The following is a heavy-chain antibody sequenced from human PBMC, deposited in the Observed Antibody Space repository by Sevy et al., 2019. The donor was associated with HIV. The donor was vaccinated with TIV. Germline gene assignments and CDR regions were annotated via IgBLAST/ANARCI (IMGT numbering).Heavy chain of an antibody. CDR2: ISSGGSSI. D-gene: IGHD3-22*01. Sequence: GGSLRLSCAASGFTFSSYEMNWVRQAPGKGLEWVSYISSGGSSIYYADSVKGRFTISRDNAKNSLYLQMNGLRAEVTAVYYCARVDAYYDQGLDPWGQGTLVTVSS. CDR1: GFTFSSYE. J-gene: IGHJ5*02. CDR3: ARVDAYYDQGLDP. V-gene: IGHV3-48*03.